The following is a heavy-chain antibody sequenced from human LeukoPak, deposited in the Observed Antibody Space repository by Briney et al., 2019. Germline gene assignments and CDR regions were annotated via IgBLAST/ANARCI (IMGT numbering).Heavy chain of an antibody. CDR3: ARDPYGDYGFRWFDP. V-gene: IGHV4-34*01. Sequence: SETLSLTCAVYGGSFSGFYWSWIRQPPGKGLEWIGEINHSGSTNYNPSLKSRVTMSVDTSKNQFSLKLSSVTAADTAVYYCARDPYGDYGFRWFDPWGQGTLVTVSS. D-gene: IGHD4-17*01. CDR1: GGSFSGFY. CDR2: INHSGST. J-gene: IGHJ5*02.